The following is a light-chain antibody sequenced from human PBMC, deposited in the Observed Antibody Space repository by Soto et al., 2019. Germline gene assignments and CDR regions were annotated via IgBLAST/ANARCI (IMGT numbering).Light chain of an antibody. V-gene: IGKV1-8*01. CDR1: QGISSY. J-gene: IGKJ1*01. Sequence: AIRMTQSPSSLSASTGDRVTITCRASQGISSYLAWYQQKPGKAPKLLIYAASTLQSGVPSRFSGSGSGTDFALTISCLQSEDFATYYCQQYYSYSWTFGPGTKVEIK. CDR2: AAS. CDR3: QQYYSYSWT.